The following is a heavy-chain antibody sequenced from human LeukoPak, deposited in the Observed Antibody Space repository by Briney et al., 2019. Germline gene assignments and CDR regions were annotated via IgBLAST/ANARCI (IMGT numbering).Heavy chain of an antibody. J-gene: IGHJ3*02. Sequence: GGSLRLSCSASGFIFGDYGMNWVRQAPGKGLEWVSYISSSGSTIYYADSVKGRFTISRDNAKNSLYLQMNSLRAEDMALYYCAKDMSPFGELPNDAFDIWGQGTLVTVSS. D-gene: IGHD3-10*01. CDR2: ISSSGSTI. CDR1: GFIFGDYG. V-gene: IGHV3-48*04. CDR3: AKDMSPFGELPNDAFDI.